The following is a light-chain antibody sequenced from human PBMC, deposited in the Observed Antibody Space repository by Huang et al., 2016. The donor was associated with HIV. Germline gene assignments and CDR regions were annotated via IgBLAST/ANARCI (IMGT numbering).Light chain of an antibody. CDR1: QDIAND. V-gene: IGKV1-6*01. Sequence: AIQMTQSPSSLSATVGARVTITCRESQDIANDVAWYQQKPGKAHKLLIYAASGLQSGVPSRFSSSGSGTDFTLAINSLQPEDFATYYCLQVYSYPWTFGQGTKV. CDR2: AAS. J-gene: IGKJ1*01. CDR3: LQVYSYPWT.